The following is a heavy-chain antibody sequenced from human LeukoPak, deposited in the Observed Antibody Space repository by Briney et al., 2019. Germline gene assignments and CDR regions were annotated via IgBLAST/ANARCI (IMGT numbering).Heavy chain of an antibody. D-gene: IGHD2/OR15-2a*01. CDR3: ARGLSTFRFDP. J-gene: IGHJ5*02. CDR2: IYHSGST. Sequence: SETLSLTCAVSGYSISSGYYWGWIRQPPGKGLEWTGSIYHSGSTYYNPSLKSRVTISVDTSENQFSLKLSSVTAADTAVYYCARGLSTFRFDPWGQGTLVTVSS. V-gene: IGHV4-38-2*01. CDR1: GYSISSGYY.